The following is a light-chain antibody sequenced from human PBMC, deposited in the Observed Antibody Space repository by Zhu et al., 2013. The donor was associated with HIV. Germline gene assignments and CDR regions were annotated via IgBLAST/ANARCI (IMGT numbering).Light chain of an antibody. CDR2: KVS. V-gene: IGKV2-30*02. CDR3: MQALQTPRT. CDR1: QSLVHSDGNTY. J-gene: IGKJ1*01. Sequence: DVVMTQSPLSLPVTLGQSASISCRSSQSLVHSDGNTYLTWFHQRPGQSPRRLIYKVSNRDSGVPDRFSGSGSGTDFTLKISRVEAEDVGVYYCMQALQTPRTFGQGTKVEIK.